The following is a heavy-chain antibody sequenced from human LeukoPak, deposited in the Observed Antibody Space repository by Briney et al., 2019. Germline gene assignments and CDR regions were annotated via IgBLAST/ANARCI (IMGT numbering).Heavy chain of an antibody. Sequence: GGSPRLSCAASGFTFSSYGMHWVRQAPGKGLEWVAVIWYDGSNKYYADSVKGRFTISRDNSKNTLYLQMNSLRAEDTAVYYCARDIAARWYYFDYWGQGALVTVSS. CDR2: IWYDGSNK. CDR3: ARDIAARWYYFDY. D-gene: IGHD6-13*01. CDR1: GFTFSSYG. J-gene: IGHJ4*02. V-gene: IGHV3-33*01.